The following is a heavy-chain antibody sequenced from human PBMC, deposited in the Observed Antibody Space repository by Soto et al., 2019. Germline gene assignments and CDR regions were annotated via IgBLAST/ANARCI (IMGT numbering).Heavy chain of an antibody. CDR2: INPDTGGT. Sequence: ASVKVSCKASGYSFTGYYIHWVRQAPGQGLEWMGWINPDTGGTNYAQKFQDWVSMTRDTSLSTAYMELSRLTSDDTAIYYCARDYNWALSYWGQGTLVTVSS. CDR1: GYSFTGYY. V-gene: IGHV1-2*04. CDR3: ARDYNWALSY. D-gene: IGHD1-1*01. J-gene: IGHJ4*02.